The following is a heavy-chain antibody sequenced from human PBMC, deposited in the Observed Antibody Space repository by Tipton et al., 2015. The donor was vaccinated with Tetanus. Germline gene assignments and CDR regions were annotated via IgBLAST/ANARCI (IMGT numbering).Heavy chain of an antibody. J-gene: IGHJ4*02. D-gene: IGHD1-14*01. CDR2: ISASGST. CDR3: ARGTGDY. Sequence: TLSLTCSVSGVSVRSGSYYWNWIRQPPGKGLEWLAYISASGSTNSNYSLKSRITISRDTSKNQFSLKLSSVTAADTAVYYCARGTGDYWGQGTLVIVSS. V-gene: IGHV4-61*01. CDR1: GVSVRSGSYY.